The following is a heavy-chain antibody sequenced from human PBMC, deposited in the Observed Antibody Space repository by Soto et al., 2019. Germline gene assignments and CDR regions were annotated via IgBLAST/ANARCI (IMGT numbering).Heavy chain of an antibody. D-gene: IGHD2-15*01. Sequence: SVKVSCKASGGTFSSYTISWVRQAPGQGLEWMGRIIPILGIANYAQKFQGRVTITADKSTSTAYMELSSLRSEDTAVYYCASNRGIVVVVAATADAFDIWGQGTMVTVSS. CDR3: ASNRGIVVVVAATADAFDI. CDR2: IIPILGIA. J-gene: IGHJ3*02. CDR1: GGTFSSYT. V-gene: IGHV1-69*02.